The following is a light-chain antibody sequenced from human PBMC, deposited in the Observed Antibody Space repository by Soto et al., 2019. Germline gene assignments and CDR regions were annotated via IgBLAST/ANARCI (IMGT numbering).Light chain of an antibody. CDR3: QSYDSSLSGLV. J-gene: IGLJ3*02. Sequence: QSVLTQPPSVSGAPGQRVTISCTGSSSNIGGGYDVHWYQQLPGTAPKLLISGNSNRPSGVPDRFSGSKSGTSASLAITGLQAEDEADYYCQSYDSSLSGLVFGGGTKVTVL. V-gene: IGLV1-40*01. CDR1: SSNIGGGYD. CDR2: GNS.